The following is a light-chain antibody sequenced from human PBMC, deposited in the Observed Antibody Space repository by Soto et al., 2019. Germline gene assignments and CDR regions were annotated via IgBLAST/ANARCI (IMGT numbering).Light chain of an antibody. V-gene: IGKV1-39*01. CDR3: QQTYASPFN. J-gene: IGKJ3*01. CDR2: DAS. CDR1: QTISSY. Sequence: DIQMTQSPAFLAMSVGDRLTLSCRTSQTISSYLTWYQQKVGEAPKRLIYDASTLESGVPSRFSASGSGTEFTLIITALQREAFATYFCQQTYASPFNFGPGTKVEI.